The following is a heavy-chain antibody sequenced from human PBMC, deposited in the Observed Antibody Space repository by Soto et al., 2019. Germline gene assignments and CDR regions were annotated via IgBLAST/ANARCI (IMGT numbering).Heavy chain of an antibody. J-gene: IGHJ5*02. D-gene: IGHD3-10*01. CDR2: INVYNGNT. CDR3: ARGVGSGSYYNQYNWFDP. CDR1: GYTFTNYG. V-gene: IGHV1-18*01. Sequence: QVQLVQSGGEVKKPGASVKVSCKPSGYTFTNYGISWVRQAPGQGLEWMGWINVYNGNTKYAQKVQGRVTMTTDTSTSTAYMELRSLRSDATAVYYCARGVGSGSYYNQYNWFDPWGQGTLVTVSS.